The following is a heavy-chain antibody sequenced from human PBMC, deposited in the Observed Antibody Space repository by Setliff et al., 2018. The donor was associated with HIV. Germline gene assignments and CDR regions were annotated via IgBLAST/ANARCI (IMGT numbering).Heavy chain of an antibody. Sequence: SETLSLTCAVSGDSISASYWNWIRQFPGGGLEWIGYIYSSGSTNYNPSLKSRVTMSVDTSKNQFSLELRSVTAADTAVYYCARRVVLAAAFDYWGQGTLVTVSS. CDR1: GDSISASY. D-gene: IGHD2-15*01. CDR3: ARRVVLAAAFDY. J-gene: IGHJ4*02. CDR2: IYSSGST. V-gene: IGHV4-59*08.